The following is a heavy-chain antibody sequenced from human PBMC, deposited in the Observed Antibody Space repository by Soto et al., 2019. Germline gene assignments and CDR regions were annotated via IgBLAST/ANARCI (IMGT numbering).Heavy chain of an antibody. D-gene: IGHD1-26*01. J-gene: IGHJ4*02. V-gene: IGHV3-30-3*01. Sequence: QVQLVESGGGVVQPGRSLRLSCAASGFTFSSYAMHWVRQAPGKGLEWVAVISYDGSNKYYADSVKGRFTISRDNSKNTLYLQMNSLRAADTAVYYCARDRNGVGATATFDYWGQGTLVTVSS. CDR2: ISYDGSNK. CDR1: GFTFSSYA. CDR3: ARDRNGVGATATFDY.